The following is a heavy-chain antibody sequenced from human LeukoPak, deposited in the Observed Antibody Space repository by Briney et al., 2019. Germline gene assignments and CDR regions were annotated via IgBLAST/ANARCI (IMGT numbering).Heavy chain of an antibody. CDR3: ARSSLAYCGGDCYGFDY. CDR1: GYTFTSYY. J-gene: IGHJ4*02. V-gene: IGHV1-46*01. Sequence: GASVTVSCKASGYTFTSYYMHWVRQAPGQGLEWMGIINPSSGSTSYAQKFQGRVTMTRDTSTSTVYMELSSLRSEDTAVYYCARSSLAYCGGDCYGFDYWGQGTLVTVSS. D-gene: IGHD2-21*02. CDR2: INPSSGST.